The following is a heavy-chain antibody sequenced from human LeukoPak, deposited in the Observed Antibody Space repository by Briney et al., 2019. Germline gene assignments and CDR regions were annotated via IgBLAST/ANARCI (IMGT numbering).Heavy chain of an antibody. J-gene: IGHJ4*02. V-gene: IGHV3-74*01. CDR3: ARDWVYKIDY. CDR1: GFTFSSYV. D-gene: IGHD5-24*01. Sequence: PGGSLRLSCETAGFTFSSYVMHWDRRTPGKGLVWVSRISHDGIISYADSVKGRFTISRDNAKNTLTLQMNGLRVEDTAVYFCARDWVYKIDYWGRGTLVTVSS. CDR2: ISHDGII.